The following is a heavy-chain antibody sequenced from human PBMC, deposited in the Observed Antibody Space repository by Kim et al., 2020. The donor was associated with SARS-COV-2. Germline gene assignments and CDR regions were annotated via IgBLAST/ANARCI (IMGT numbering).Heavy chain of an antibody. CDR3: ARDLDYSSSPPPLKKPYYYYYFGMDV. D-gene: IGHD6-6*01. CDR2: IYTSGST. Sequence: SETLSLTCTVSGGSISRYYWSWIRQPAGKGLEWIGRIYTSGSTNYNPSLKSRVTMSVDTSKNQFSLKLSSVTAADTALYYCARDLDYSSSPPPLKKPYYYYYFGMDVWGQGTTVTVSS. V-gene: IGHV4-4*07. CDR1: GGSISRYY. J-gene: IGHJ6*02.